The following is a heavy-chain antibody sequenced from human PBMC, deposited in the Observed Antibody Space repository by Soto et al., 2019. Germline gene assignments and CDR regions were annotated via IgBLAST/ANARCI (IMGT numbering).Heavy chain of an antibody. J-gene: IGHJ5*02. V-gene: IGHV3-23*01. CDR2: ISGSGGST. CDR1: GFTFSSYA. Sequence: GGSLRLSXAASGFTFSSYAMSWVRQAPGKGLEWVSAISGSGGSTYYADSVKGRFTISRDNSKNTLYLQMNSLRAEDTAVYYCAKDRRGANWFDPWGQGTLVTVSS. D-gene: IGHD4-17*01. CDR3: AKDRRGANWFDP.